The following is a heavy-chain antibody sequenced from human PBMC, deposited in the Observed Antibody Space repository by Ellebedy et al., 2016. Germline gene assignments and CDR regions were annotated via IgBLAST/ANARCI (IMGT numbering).Heavy chain of an antibody. CDR2: IDYSGRT. CDR1: GDVITTYY. V-gene: IGHV4-59*13. CDR3: ASGSDDYSDY. D-gene: IGHD1-14*01. J-gene: IGHJ4*02. Sequence: SETLSLTXTVSGDVITTYYWTWIRQPPGKGLEWIGYIDYSGRTNYNPSLKSRVTISVDRSKNQFSLKVTSVIAADTAVYYCASGSDDYSDYWGQGTLVTVSS.